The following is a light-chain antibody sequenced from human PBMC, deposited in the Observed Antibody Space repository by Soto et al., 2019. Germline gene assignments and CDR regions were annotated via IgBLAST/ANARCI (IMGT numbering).Light chain of an antibody. CDR3: ASCTYTSPYI. Sequence: QSALTQPASVSGSPGQSITISCAGISNDFGGYNYVSWYQQHPGRVPKLLIYDDSNRPSGVSNRFSGSKSGNTASLTISGLHAEDKTDYYCASCTYTSPYIFGIGTKVTVL. V-gene: IGLV2-14*03. CDR1: SNDFGGYNY. J-gene: IGLJ1*01. CDR2: DDS.